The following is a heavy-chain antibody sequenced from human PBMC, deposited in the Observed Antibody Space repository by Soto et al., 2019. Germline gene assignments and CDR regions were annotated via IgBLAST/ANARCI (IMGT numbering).Heavy chain of an antibody. D-gene: IGHD6-19*01. V-gene: IGHV3-23*01. CDR1: GFTFSSYA. Sequence: GGSLRLSCAASGFTFSSYAMSWVRQAPGKGLEWVSAISGSGGSTYYADSVKGRFTISRDNSKNTLYLQMNSLRAEDTAVYYCGGPIAVALSGPEGYXGQGTLVTVSS. J-gene: IGHJ4*02. CDR2: ISGSGGST. CDR3: GGPIAVALSGPEGY.